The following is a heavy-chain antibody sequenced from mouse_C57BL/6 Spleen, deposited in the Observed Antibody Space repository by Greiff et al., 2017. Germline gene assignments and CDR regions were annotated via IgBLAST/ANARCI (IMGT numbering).Heavy chain of an antibody. J-gene: IGHJ2*01. CDR3: ARGAADDDY. CDR2: IYPGDGDT. Sequence: VQLQESGPELVKPGASVKISCKASGYAFSSSWMNWVKQRPGKGLEWIGRIYPGDGDTNYNGKFKGKATLTADKSSSTAYMQLSSLASEDSAVYFCARGAADDDYWGQGTTLTVSS. CDR1: GYAFSSSW. V-gene: IGHV1-82*01.